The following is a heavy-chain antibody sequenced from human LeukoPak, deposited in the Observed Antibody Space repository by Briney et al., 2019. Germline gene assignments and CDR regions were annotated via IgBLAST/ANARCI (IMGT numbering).Heavy chain of an antibody. V-gene: IGHV3-23*01. CDR3: AKGSDCSASFCGPDY. D-gene: IGHD2-15*01. Sequence: GGSLRLSCAASGFTFSRSAMNWVRQAPGKGLEWVSGISAGGSTEYEDSVEGRFTISRDNSKNTLFLQMNSLRAEDTAVYFCAKGSDCSASFCGPDYWGPGTLVTVSS. CDR1: GFTFSRSA. CDR2: ISAGGST. J-gene: IGHJ4*02.